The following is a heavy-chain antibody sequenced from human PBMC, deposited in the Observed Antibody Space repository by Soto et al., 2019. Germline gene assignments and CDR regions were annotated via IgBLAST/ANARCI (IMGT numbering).Heavy chain of an antibody. CDR2: INAGNGNT. V-gene: IGHV1-3*05. CDR1: GYTFTSYA. D-gene: IGHD6-19*01. J-gene: IGHJ4*02. CDR3: ARAVAVPADFDD. Sequence: QVQLVQSGAEEKKPGASVKVSCKASGYTFTSYAMHWVRQAPGQRLEWMGWINAGNGNTKYSQKFQGRVTITRDTSAGKAYMELISLRSDDTAVYYCARAVAVPADFDDWGQGTLVTVSS.